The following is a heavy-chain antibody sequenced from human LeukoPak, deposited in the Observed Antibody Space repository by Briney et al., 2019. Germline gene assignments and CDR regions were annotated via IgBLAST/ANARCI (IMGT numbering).Heavy chain of an antibody. CDR1: GYTFTGYY. CDR2: INPNSGGT. CDR3: ARLKGYSSGWDAFDI. D-gene: IGHD6-19*01. J-gene: IGHJ3*02. Sequence: GASVKVSCKASGYTFTGYYMHWVRQAPGQGLEWMGWINPNSGGTNYAQKFQGRVTMTRDTSISTAYMELSRLRSDDTAVYYCARLKGYSSGWDAFDIWGQGTMVTVSS. V-gene: IGHV1-2*02.